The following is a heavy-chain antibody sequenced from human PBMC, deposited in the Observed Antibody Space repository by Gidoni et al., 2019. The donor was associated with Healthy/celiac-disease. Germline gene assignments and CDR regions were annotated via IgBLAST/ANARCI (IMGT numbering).Heavy chain of an antibody. D-gene: IGHD1-26*01. CDR2: IIPILGIA. CDR3: ARDSGSYSYYYYGMDV. CDR1: GGPFSSYT. V-gene: IGHV1-69*08. Sequence: QVQLVQSGAEVKKPGSSVKVSCKASGGPFSSYTISWVRQAPGQGLEWMGRIIPILGIANYAQKFQGRVTITADKSTSTAYMELSSLRSEDTAVYYCARDSGSYSYYYYGMDVWGQGTTVTVSS. J-gene: IGHJ6*02.